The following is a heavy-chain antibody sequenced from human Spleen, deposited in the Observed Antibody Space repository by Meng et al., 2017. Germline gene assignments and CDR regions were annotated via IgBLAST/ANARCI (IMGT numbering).Heavy chain of an antibody. J-gene: IGHJ4*02. CDR3: ARDPGFLRLGELSLSYFDY. D-gene: IGHD3-16*02. Sequence: GGSLRLSCAASGFTFSSYAMHWVRQAPGKGLEWVAVISYDGSNKYYADSVKGRFTISRDNSKNTLYLQMNSLRAEDTAVYYCARDPGFLRLGELSLSYFDYWGQGTLVTVSS. V-gene: IGHV3-30*04. CDR1: GFTFSSYA. CDR2: ISYDGSNK.